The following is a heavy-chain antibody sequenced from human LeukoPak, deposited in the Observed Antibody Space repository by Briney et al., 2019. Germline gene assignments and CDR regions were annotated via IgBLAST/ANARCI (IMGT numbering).Heavy chain of an antibody. CDR1: GFTFGDYA. Sequence: GGSLRLSCTASGFTFGDYAMSWFRQAPGKGLEWVGFIRSKAYGGTTEYAASVKGRFTISRDDSKSIAYLQMNSLKTEDTAVYYCTRAFGTDFDWLYYYYGMDVWGQGTTVTVSS. D-gene: IGHD3-9*01. CDR2: IRSKAYGGTT. CDR3: TRAFGTDFDWLYYYYGMDV. J-gene: IGHJ6*02. V-gene: IGHV3-49*03.